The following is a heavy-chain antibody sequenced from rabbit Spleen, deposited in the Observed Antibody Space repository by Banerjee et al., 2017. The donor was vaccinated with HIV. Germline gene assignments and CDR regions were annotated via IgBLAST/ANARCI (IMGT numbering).Heavy chain of an antibody. J-gene: IGHJ4*01. Sequence: EQLEESGGDLVQPEGSLTLTCKASGFSLSSDYYICWVRQAPGKGLEWIACIYGGDMHSTAYASWAKGRFTISKTSSTTVTLQMTRLTAADTATYFCARDLAAWNSGSYAFNLWGQGTLVTVS. CDR3: ARDLAAWNSGSYAFNL. D-gene: IGHD1-1*01. V-gene: IGHV1S45*01. CDR2: IYGGDMHST. CDR1: GFSLSSDYY.